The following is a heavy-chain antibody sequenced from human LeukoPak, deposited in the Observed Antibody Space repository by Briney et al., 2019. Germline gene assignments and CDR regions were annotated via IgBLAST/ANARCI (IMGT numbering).Heavy chain of an antibody. CDR1: GGSLSGYY. CDR2: IHPSGST. CDR3: ARDPGYSSSRTVGYYYYGMDV. D-gene: IGHD6-13*01. V-gene: IGHV4-34*01. J-gene: IGHJ6*02. Sequence: SETLSLTCAVYGGSLSGYYLTWIRRPPGKGLEWIGEIHPSGSTNYNPSFGSRLSISADTSKNQFFLKLNSVTAADTAVYYCARDPGYSSSRTVGYYYYGMDVWGQGTTVTVSS.